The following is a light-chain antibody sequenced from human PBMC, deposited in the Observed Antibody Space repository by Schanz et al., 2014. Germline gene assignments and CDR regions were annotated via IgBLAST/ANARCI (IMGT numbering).Light chain of an antibody. V-gene: IGLV1-47*02. Sequence: QSVLTQPPSASGTPGQRVTISCSGSSSNIGSNYVYWYQHLPGTAPKLHIYNNYQRPSGVPDRFSGSKSGTSASLAITGLQTEDEADYYCQSYDISLSVLYVFGTGTKLTVL. CDR3: QSYDISLSVLYV. CDR2: NNY. CDR1: SSNIGSNY. J-gene: IGLJ1*01.